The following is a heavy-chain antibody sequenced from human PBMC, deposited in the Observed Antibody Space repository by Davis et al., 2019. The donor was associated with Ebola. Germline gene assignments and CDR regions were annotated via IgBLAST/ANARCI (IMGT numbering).Heavy chain of an antibody. CDR3: ARVRGSSTSWTYYYYGMDV. V-gene: IGHV4-34*01. D-gene: IGHD2-2*01. J-gene: IGHJ6*02. CDR2: INHCGST. Sequence: SETLSLTCAVYGGSFTRYYWRWIRHPPGKGLAWIGEINHCGSTNYNPSLKSRVTISVDTSKNQFSLKLSSVTAADTAVYYCARVRGSSTSWTYYYYGMDVWGQGTTVTVSS. CDR1: GGSFTRYY.